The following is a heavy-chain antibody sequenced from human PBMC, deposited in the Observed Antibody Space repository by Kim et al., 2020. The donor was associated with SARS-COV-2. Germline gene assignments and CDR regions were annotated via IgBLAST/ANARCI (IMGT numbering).Heavy chain of an antibody. D-gene: IGHD3-10*01. CDR3: AGARSLALYGSGSYPTFWFDP. CDR1: GYTFTSYG. CDR2: ISAYNGNT. V-gene: IGHV1-18*04. J-gene: IGHJ5*02. Sequence: ASVKVSCKASGYTFTSYGISWVRQAPGQGLEWMGWISAYNGNTNYAQKLQGRVTMTTDTSTSTAYMELRSLRSDDTAVYYCAGARSLALYGSGSYPTFWFDPWGQGTLVTVSS.